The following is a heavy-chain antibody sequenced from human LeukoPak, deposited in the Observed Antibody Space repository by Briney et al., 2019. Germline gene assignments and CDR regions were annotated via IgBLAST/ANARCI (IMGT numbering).Heavy chain of an antibody. CDR3: ASQYYDILGGMDV. Sequence: GESLQISCKGSGYSFTSYWIGWVRQVPGKGLEWMGIIYPGDSDTRYSPSFQGQVTISADKSISTAYLQWSSLKASDTAMYYCASQYYDILGGMDVWGQGTTVTVSS. D-gene: IGHD3-9*01. CDR2: IYPGDSDT. CDR1: GYSFTSYW. J-gene: IGHJ6*02. V-gene: IGHV5-51*01.